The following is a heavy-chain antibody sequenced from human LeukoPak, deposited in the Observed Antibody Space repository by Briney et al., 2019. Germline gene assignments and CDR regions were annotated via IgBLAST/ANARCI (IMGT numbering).Heavy chain of an antibody. CDR1: GGSINSYY. CDR2: VYYIGST. Sequence: SETLSLTCTVSGGSINSYYRSWIRPPPGKGLEWIGYVYYIGSTNYNPSLKSRVIISIDTSKDQFSLKLSSVTAADTAVYYCARVLSHWLANDAFDIWGQGTMVTVSS. D-gene: IGHD6-19*01. CDR3: ARVLSHWLANDAFDI. V-gene: IGHV4-59*01. J-gene: IGHJ3*02.